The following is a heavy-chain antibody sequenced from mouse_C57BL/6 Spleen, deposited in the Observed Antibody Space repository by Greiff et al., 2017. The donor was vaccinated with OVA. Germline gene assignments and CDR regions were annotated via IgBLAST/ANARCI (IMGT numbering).Heavy chain of an antibody. J-gene: IGHJ2*01. D-gene: IGHD2-2*01. CDR3: ARTTMVTPYYFDY. CDR1: GFSLSTSGMG. V-gene: IGHV8-12*01. Sequence: QVTLKECGPGILQSSQTLSLTCSFSGFSLSTSGMGVSWIRQPSGKGLEWLAHIYWDDDKRYNPSLKSRLTISKDTSRNQVFLKITSVDTADTATYYCARTTMVTPYYFDYWGQGTTLTVSS. CDR2: IYWDDDK.